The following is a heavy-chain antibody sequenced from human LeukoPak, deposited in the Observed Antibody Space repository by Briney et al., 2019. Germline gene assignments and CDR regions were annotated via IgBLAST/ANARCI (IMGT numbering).Heavy chain of an antibody. CDR1: GFTFSSYG. V-gene: IGHV3-30*03. J-gene: IGHJ6*02. CDR3: ARVSQWLDYYYYGMDV. D-gene: IGHD6-19*01. Sequence: GGSLRLSCAASGFTFSSYGMHWVRQAPGKGLEWVAVISYDGSNKYYADSVKGRFTISRDNSKNTLYLQMNSLRAEDTAVYYCARVSQWLDYYYYGMDVWGQGTTVTVSS. CDR2: ISYDGSNK.